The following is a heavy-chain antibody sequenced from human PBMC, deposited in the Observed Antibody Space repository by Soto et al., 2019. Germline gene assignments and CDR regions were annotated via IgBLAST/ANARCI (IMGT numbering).Heavy chain of an antibody. CDR1: GLTFISYA. Sequence: GGSLRLSCAASGLTFISYAMSWVRQAPGKGLEWVSAISGSGGSTYYADSVKGRFTISRDNSKNTLYLQMNSLRAEDTAVYYCAKGRKLGIKYYYYGMDVWGQGTTVTVSS. CDR3: AKGRKLGIKYYYYGMDV. V-gene: IGHV3-23*01. CDR2: ISGSGGST. J-gene: IGHJ6*02. D-gene: IGHD7-27*01.